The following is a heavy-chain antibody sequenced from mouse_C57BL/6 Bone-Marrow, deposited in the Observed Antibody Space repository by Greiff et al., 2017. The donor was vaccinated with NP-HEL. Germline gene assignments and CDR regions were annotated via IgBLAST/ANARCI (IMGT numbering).Heavy chain of an antibody. CDR1: GFTFSSYA. CDR2: ISDGGSYT. V-gene: IGHV5-4*01. J-gene: IGHJ2*01. D-gene: IGHD1-1*01. Sequence: EVQLQESGGGLVKPGGSLKLSCAASGFTFSSYAMSWVRQTPEKRLEWVATISDGGSYTYYPDNVKGRFTISRDNAKNNLYLQMSHLKSEDTAMYYCARGGGIYYYGSSPHFDYWGQGTTLTVSS. CDR3: ARGGGIYYYGSSPHFDY.